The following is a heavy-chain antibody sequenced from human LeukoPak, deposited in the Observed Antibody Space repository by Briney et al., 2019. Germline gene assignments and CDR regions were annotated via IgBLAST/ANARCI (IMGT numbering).Heavy chain of an antibody. J-gene: IGHJ4*02. V-gene: IGHV3-23*01. D-gene: IGHD1-26*01. Sequence: PGGSLRLSCAASGFTFSSSPMSWVRQAPGKGLEWVSAISSSGGTIYYADSVKGRFTISRVNSKNTLYLQMNSLRAEDTAVYYCAKDSGSVGARPGDYWGQGTLVTVSS. CDR3: AKDSGSVGARPGDY. CDR1: GFTFSSSP. CDR2: ISSSGGTI.